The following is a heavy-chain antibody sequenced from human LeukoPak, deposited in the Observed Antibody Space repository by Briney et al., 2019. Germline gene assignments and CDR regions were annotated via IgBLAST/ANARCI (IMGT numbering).Heavy chain of an antibody. D-gene: IGHD2-8*01. CDR2: IHYSGST. V-gene: IGHV4-38-2*02. CDR1: GFSISRGFY. Sequence: PSETLSLTCTVSGFSISRGFYWGWIRQPPGKGLEWIGNIHYSGSTYYKPSLKSRVTISVDTSKNQFSLTLTSVTAADTAMYYCARLMPGLSMDVWGKGTPVTVSS. CDR3: ARLMPGLSMDV. J-gene: IGHJ6*03.